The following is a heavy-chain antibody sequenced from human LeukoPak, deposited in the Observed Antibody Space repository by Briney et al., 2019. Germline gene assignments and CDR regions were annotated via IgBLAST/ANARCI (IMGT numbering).Heavy chain of an antibody. D-gene: IGHD4-11*01. CDR3: ARAGMTTYYYYMDV. J-gene: IGHJ6*03. Sequence: PGGSLRLSCAASGFTFSSYSMNWVRQAPGRGPEWVSYISSSSSTIYYADSVKGRFTISRDNAKNSLYLQMNSLRAEDTAVYYCARAGMTTYYYYMDVWGKGTTVTVSS. CDR1: GFTFSSYS. V-gene: IGHV3-48*01. CDR2: ISSSSSTI.